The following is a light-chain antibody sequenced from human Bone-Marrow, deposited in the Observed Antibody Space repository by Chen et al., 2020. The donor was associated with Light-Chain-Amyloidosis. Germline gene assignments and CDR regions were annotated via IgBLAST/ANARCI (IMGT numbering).Light chain of an antibody. CDR1: NIGSTS. CDR2: DDS. J-gene: IGLJ3*02. V-gene: IGLV3-21*02. Sequence: SYVLTQPSSVSLAPGQTATIACGGNNIGSTSVHWYQQTPGQAPLLVVYDDSDRPSGIPERLSGSTSGNTATLTISRVEAGDEADYYCQVWDRSSDRPVFGGGTKLTVL. CDR3: QVWDRSSDRPV.